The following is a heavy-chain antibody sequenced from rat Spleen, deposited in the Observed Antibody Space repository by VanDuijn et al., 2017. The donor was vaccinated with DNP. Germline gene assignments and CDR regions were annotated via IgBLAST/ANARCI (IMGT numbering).Heavy chain of an antibody. J-gene: IGHJ3*01. CDR2: ITSSGDNT. CDR1: GFTFNYYW. V-gene: IGHV5-31*01. Sequence: EVQLVESGGDLVQPGRSLKLSCVASGFTFNYYWMTWIRHVPGKGLEWVASITSSGDNTYRGDSVKGRFTISRDNAENTLYLQMDSLRSEDTATYYCATHVYSSPQFAYWGQGTLVTVSS. CDR3: ATHVYSSPQFAY. D-gene: IGHD1-2*01.